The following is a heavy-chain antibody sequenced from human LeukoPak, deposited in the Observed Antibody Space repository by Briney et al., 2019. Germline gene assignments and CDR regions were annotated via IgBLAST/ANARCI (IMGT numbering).Heavy chain of an antibody. D-gene: IGHD2-2*01. CDR1: GFTFSSYG. Sequence: TGGSLRLSCAASGFTFSSYGMYWVRQAPGKGLEWVAVISYDGSNKYYADSVKGRFTISRDNSKNTLYLQMNSLRAEDTAVYYCARDREYQLLENWFDPWGQGTLVTVSS. CDR3: ARDREYQLLENWFDP. CDR2: ISYDGSNK. V-gene: IGHV3-30*19. J-gene: IGHJ5*02.